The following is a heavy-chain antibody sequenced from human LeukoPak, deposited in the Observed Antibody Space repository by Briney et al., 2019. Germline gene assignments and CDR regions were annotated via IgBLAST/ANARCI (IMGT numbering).Heavy chain of an antibody. CDR3: ARDRRGYSGYGDIDY. CDR2: ISGSGGST. D-gene: IGHD5-12*01. J-gene: IGHJ4*02. CDR1: GFTFSSYA. V-gene: IGHV3-23*01. Sequence: TGGSLRLSCAASGFTFSSYAMSWVRQAPGKGLEWVSAISGSGGSTYYADSVKGRFTISRDNSKNTLYLQMNSLRAEDTAVYYCARDRRGYSGYGDIDYWGQGTLVTVSS.